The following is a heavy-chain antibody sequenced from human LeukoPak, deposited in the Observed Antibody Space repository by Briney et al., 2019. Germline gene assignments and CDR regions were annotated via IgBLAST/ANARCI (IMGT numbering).Heavy chain of an antibody. Sequence: KPGGSLRLSCAVSGFTFSSSAMSWVRQAPGKGLEWVSSISSSSSYIYYADSVKGRFTISRGNAKNSLYLQMNSLRAEDTAVYYCAELGITMIGGVWGKGTTVTISS. CDR2: ISSSSSYI. CDR1: GFTFSSSA. CDR3: AELGITMIGGV. D-gene: IGHD3-10*02. V-gene: IGHV3-21*01. J-gene: IGHJ6*04.